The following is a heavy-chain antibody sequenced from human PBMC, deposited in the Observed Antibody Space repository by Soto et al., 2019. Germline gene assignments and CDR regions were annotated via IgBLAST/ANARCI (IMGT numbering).Heavy chain of an antibody. CDR2: MNEDGGTT. CDR3: ASDLSGRADV. Sequence: EVQLVESGGGLVRTGGSLRLSCAASGFTFSSYWMHWVRQAPGKGLVWVSRMNEDGGTTDYADSVKGRFTISSDNAKNTLYLQMNSLRVEDTAVYYCASDLSGRADVWGQGTTVTVSS. J-gene: IGHJ6*02. D-gene: IGHD3-10*01. CDR1: GFTFSSYW. V-gene: IGHV3-74*02.